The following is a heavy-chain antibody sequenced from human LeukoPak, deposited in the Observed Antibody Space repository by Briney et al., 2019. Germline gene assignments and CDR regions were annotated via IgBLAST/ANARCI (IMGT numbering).Heavy chain of an antibody. CDR1: GFTFSSYS. J-gene: IGHJ3*01. CDR3: AREDRLSILGGAFDV. CDR2: ICTISNYI. Sequence: GGPLRLPCTASGFTFSSYSMNWLRQATGRGLEWVWSICTISNYIYFADSVKGRFTISRDNSKNSLYLQLNSLRAEDTAVYYCAREDRLSILGGAFDVWGQGTVVTVS. D-gene: IGHD3-16*01. V-gene: IGHV3-21*01.